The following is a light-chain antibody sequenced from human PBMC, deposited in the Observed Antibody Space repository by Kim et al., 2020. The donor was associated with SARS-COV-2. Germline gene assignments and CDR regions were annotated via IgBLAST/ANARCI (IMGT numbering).Light chain of an antibody. J-gene: IGKJ4*01. CDR3: QHYSSALT. CDR2: GAS. Sequence: LSAEGAATPCSTTSRGISSSFLAWYQQTPGQAPMLLIYGASSRATSIPDMCSGSGSRTDFTLTISRLEHDDFAVYYWQHYSSALTFGGGTKVEIK. CDR1: RGISSSF. V-gene: IGKV3-20*01.